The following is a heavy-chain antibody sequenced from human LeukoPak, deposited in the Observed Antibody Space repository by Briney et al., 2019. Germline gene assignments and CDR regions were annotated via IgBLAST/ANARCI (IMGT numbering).Heavy chain of an antibody. Sequence: SETLSLTCVVSGYSISSGNHWGWIRQSPEKGLEWIGSIHYSGSTDYNPSLKSRVTISIDTSKNQFSLRRRSVTAADTAVYYCASLGGYQNGNFDFWGQGTLVTVSS. CDR3: ASLGGYQNGNFDF. V-gene: IGHV4-38-2*01. D-gene: IGHD3-16*01. CDR1: GYSISSGNH. CDR2: IHYSGST. J-gene: IGHJ4*02.